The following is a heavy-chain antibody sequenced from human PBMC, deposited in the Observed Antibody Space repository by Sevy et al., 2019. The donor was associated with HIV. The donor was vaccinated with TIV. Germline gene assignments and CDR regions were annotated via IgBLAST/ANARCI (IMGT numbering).Heavy chain of an antibody. CDR1: GFTFSSYS. CDR2: INSSSSYI. V-gene: IGHV3-21*01. J-gene: IGHJ6*03. Sequence: GGSLRLSCAASGFTFSSYSMNWVRQAPGKGLEWVASINSSSSYIYYADSMKGRFTNSRDNAKNSLYLQMKSLRAEDTAVYYCARVGSKGPYYYYYMDVWGKGTTVTVSS. CDR3: ARVGSKGPYYYYYMDV.